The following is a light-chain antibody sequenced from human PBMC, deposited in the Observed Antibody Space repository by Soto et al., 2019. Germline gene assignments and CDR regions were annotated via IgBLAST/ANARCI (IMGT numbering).Light chain of an antibody. V-gene: IGKV3-11*01. Sequence: EIVLTQSPSTLAVSPGERATLSCRASQSVSTYLAWYQQKAGQAPKLLIYDASNRATGIPARFSGSGSGTDFTLTISSLQPEDFAVYYCQQSHDWLTFGGGTKVEIK. CDR1: QSVSTY. J-gene: IGKJ4*01. CDR2: DAS. CDR3: QQSHDWLT.